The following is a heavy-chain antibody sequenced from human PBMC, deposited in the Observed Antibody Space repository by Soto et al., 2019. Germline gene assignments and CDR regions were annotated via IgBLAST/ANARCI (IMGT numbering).Heavy chain of an antibody. CDR1: GYTFSNYG. J-gene: IGHJ4*02. Sequence: QVHLVQSGAEVKKPGASVKVSCKTSGYTFSNYGVTWVRQAPGQGLEWLGWISTYNGNTDYAQHLQGRVTMTTDTSTSTAYMELRSLRSDGTAVYYCARAYSKYFTSSEADYSGQGTLVTVSS. CDR2: ISTYNGNT. CDR3: ARAYSKYFTSSEADY. V-gene: IGHV1-18*01. D-gene: IGHD6-6*01.